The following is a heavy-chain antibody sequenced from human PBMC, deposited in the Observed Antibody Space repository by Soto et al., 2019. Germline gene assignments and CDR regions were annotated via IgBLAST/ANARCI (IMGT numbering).Heavy chain of an antibody. CDR3: ARYGLVASLDY. V-gene: IGHV4-59*01. J-gene: IGHJ4*02. Sequence: SETLSLTCTVSGGSISSYYWSWFRQPPGKGLEWIGYIYYSGSTNYNPSLKSRVTMSVDTSKNQFSLNLSSVTAADTAVYYCARYGLVASLDYWGQGTLVTVSS. D-gene: IGHD2-8*02. CDR2: IYYSGST. CDR1: GGSISSYY.